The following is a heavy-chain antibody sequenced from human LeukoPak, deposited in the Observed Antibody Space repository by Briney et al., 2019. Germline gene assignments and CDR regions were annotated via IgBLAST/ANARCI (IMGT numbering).Heavy chain of an antibody. Sequence: GASVKVSCKASGYTFTGYNMHWVRQVPGQGLEWMGWINPNSGDTNYAQNFQGRVTMTRDTSISTAYMELNRLRSDDTAVYYCAIAGEALDYWGQGTLVTVSS. CDR3: AIAGEALDY. V-gene: IGHV1-2*02. CDR2: INPNSGDT. CDR1: GYTFTGYN. D-gene: IGHD4-17*01. J-gene: IGHJ4*02.